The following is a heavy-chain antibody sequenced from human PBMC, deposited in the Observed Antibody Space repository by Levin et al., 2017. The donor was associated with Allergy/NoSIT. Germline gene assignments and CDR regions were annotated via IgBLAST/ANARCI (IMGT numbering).Heavy chain of an antibody. V-gene: IGHV3-9*01. CDR3: AKGGVWDSGYLEYFQH. D-gene: IGHD3-22*01. CDR1: GFTFDDYA. J-gene: IGHJ1*01. CDR2: ISWNSGSI. Sequence: SLKISCAASGFTFDDYAMHWVRQAPGKGLEWVSGISWNSGSIGYADSVKGRFTISRDNAKNSLYLQMNSLRAEDTALYYCAKGGVWDSGYLEYFQHWGQGTLVTVSS.